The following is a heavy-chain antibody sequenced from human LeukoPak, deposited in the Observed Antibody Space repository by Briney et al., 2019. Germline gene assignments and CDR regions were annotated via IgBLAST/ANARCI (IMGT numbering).Heavy chain of an antibody. D-gene: IGHD5-24*01. J-gene: IGHJ6*03. Sequence: GGSLRLSCAASGFTFSDYYMSWIRQAPGKGLEWVSYISSSGSTIYYADSVKGRFTISRDNAKNSLYLQMNSLRAEDTAVYYCARWLQLDYYYYMDVWGKGTTVTISS. CDR3: ARWLQLDYYYYMDV. V-gene: IGHV3-11*01. CDR1: GFTFSDYY. CDR2: ISSSGSTI.